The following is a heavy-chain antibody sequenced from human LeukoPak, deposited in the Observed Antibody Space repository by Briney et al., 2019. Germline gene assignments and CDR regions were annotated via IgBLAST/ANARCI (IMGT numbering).Heavy chain of an antibody. J-gene: IGHJ4*02. D-gene: IGHD6-13*01. V-gene: IGHV3-30*18. Sequence: GGSLRLSCAASGFTFSSYGMHWVRQAPGKGLEWVAVISYDGSNKYYADSVKGRFTISRDNSKNTLYLQMNSLRAEDTAVYYCAKTPTGQRYAMDSSSWYPLDYWGQGTLVTVSS. CDR1: GFTFSSYG. CDR2: ISYDGSNK. CDR3: AKTPTGQRYAMDSSSWYPLDY.